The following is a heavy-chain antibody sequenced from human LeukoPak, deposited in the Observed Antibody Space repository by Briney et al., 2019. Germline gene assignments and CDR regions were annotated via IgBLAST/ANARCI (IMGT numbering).Heavy chain of an antibody. CDR3: AKDVAAENWFDP. CDR1: GFTVSSYS. V-gene: IGHV3-21*01. J-gene: IGHJ5*02. Sequence: GGSLRLSCAASGFTVSSYSMNWVRQAPGKGLEWVSSISSSSSYIYYADSVKGRFTISRDNSKNTLYLQMNSLRAEDTAVYYCAKDVAAENWFDPWGQGTLVTVSS. CDR2: ISSSSSYI. D-gene: IGHD6-25*01.